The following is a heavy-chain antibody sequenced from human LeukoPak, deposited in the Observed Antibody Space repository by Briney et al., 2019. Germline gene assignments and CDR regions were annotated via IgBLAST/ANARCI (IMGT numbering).Heavy chain of an antibody. CDR1: GFTFSNAW. Sequence: GGSLRLSCAASGFTFSNAWLSWVRQAPGKGLEWVGRIKSKTDGGTTDYAAPVKGRFTISREDSKNTLYLQMNNLKTEDTAVYYCTTAKQQLFDYWGQGTLVTVSS. CDR3: TTAKQQLFDY. J-gene: IGHJ4*02. V-gene: IGHV3-15*01. D-gene: IGHD6-13*01. CDR2: IKSKTDGGTT.